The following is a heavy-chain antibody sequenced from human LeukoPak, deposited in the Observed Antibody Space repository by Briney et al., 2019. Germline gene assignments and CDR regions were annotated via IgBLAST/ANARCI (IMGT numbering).Heavy chain of an antibody. J-gene: IGHJ4*02. CDR2: IYNSGST. V-gene: IGHV4-38-2*01. CDR3: ARNSSGNYFDY. D-gene: IGHD1-26*01. Sequence: SETLSLTCAVSGNSISNTYYWGWIRPPPGKELEWIGIIYNSGSTHYNPSLKSRVTISVDTSKNQFSLKLSSVTAADTAVYYCARNSSGNYFDYWGQGTLVTVSS. CDR1: GNSISNTYY.